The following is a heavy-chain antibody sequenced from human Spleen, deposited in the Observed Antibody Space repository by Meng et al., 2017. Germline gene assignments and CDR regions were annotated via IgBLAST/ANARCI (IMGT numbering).Heavy chain of an antibody. CDR3: ARDNGQGGWDY. J-gene: IGHJ4*02. V-gene: IGHV3-74*01. CDR1: GFTFSNSW. CDR2: IKTDGSIT. D-gene: IGHD6-19*01. Sequence: EVQLVESGGGLVQPGGSLRLSCAASGFTFSNSWMHWVRQAPGKGLVWVSRIKTDGSITSHADSVKGRFTISRDNAKNTLYLQMNSLRAEDTAVYYCARDNGQGGWDYWGQGTLVTVSS.